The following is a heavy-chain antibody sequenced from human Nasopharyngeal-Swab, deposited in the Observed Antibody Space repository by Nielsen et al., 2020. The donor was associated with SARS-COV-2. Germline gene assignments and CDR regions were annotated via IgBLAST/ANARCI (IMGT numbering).Heavy chain of an antibody. Sequence: SETLSLTCTVSGGSISSCGYYWSWIRQHQGKGLEWIGYIYYSGSTYYNPSLKSRVTISVDTSKNHFSLKLSSVTAADTPVYDCVGGYYDSLHVGWGQGTPVTVSS. CDR2: IYYSGST. CDR3: VGGYYDSLHVG. V-gene: IGHV4-31*03. J-gene: IGHJ1*01. CDR1: GGSISSCGYY. D-gene: IGHD3-22*01.